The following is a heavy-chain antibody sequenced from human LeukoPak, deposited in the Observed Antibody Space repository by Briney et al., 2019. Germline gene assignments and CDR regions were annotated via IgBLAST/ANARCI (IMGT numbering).Heavy chain of an antibody. CDR1: GGTLSSYA. CDR3: ARAAEPYYYDSSGYPPPDY. Sequence: GASVKVSCKASGGTLSSYAISWVRQAPGQGLEWMGRIIPILGIANYAQKFQGRVTITADKSTSTAYMELSSLRSEDTAVYYCARAAEPYYYDSSGYPPPDYWGQGTLVTVSS. D-gene: IGHD3-22*01. CDR2: IIPILGIA. V-gene: IGHV1-69*04. J-gene: IGHJ4*02.